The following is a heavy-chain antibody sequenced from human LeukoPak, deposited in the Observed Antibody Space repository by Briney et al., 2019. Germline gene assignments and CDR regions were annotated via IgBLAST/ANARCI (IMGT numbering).Heavy chain of an antibody. J-gene: IGHJ4*02. D-gene: IGHD4-17*01. CDR1: GGSISSYY. Sequence: SETLSLTCTVSGGSISSYYWSWIRQPPGKGLKWIGYIYYSGSTNYNPSLKSRVTISVDTSKNQFSLKLSSVTAADTAVYYCAGHYDYGDYGFFDYWGQGTLVTVSS. CDR3: AGHYDYGDYGFFDY. CDR2: IYYSGST. V-gene: IGHV4-59*08.